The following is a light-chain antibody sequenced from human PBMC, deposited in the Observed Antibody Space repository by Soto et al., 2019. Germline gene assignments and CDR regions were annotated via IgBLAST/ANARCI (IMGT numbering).Light chain of an antibody. CDR3: QSYDSSVTLRV. CDR2: GNS. CDR1: NSNIGAGYD. J-gene: IGLJ1*01. Sequence: QSVLTQPPSVSGAPGQRVTISCTGSNSNIGAGYDVHWYQQLPGTAPKLLIYGNSNRPSGVPDRFSGSKSGTSASLAITGLQADDEADYYCQSYDSSVTLRVFGTGTKLTVL. V-gene: IGLV1-40*01.